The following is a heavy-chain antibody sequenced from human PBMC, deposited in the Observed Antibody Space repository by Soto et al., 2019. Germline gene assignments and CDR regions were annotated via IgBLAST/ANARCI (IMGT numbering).Heavy chain of an antibody. CDR2: ILYDGSNK. J-gene: IGHJ6*02. CDR1: GFTFSNYG. Sequence: GGSLRLSCAASGFTFSNYGMHWVRQTPGKGLELVSLILYDGSNKYYADSVKGRFTISRDNSKNTLYLQVSSLRAEDTAVYYCAKSRDAYNFYFYYGMDVWGQGTSVTVYS. CDR3: AKSRDAYNFYFYYGMDV. V-gene: IGHV3-30*18. D-gene: IGHD1-1*01.